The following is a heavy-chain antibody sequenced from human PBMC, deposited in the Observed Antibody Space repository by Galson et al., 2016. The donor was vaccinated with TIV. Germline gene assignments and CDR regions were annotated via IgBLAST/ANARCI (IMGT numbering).Heavy chain of an antibody. CDR1: GFSFITKY. Sequence: SLRLSCAASGFSFITKYVSWVRQVPGKGLVWVSVIYSDGNAYYADSVRGRFTISGDNSKDTLYLQMNSLRREDTAVYYCVRETVWGRGTTVTVSS. CDR2: IYSDGNA. CDR3: VRETV. J-gene: IGHJ6*02. V-gene: IGHV3-53*05.